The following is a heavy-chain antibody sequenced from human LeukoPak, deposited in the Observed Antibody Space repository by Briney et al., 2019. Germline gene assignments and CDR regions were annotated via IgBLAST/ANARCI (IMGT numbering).Heavy chain of an antibody. Sequence: PGGSLRLSCAASGFTFSSYAMHWVRQAPGKGLEWVAVISYDGSNKYYADSVKGRFTISRDNSKNTLYLQMNSLRAEDTAVYYCARAPEVPAALPNWFDPWGQGTLVTVSS. CDR3: ARAPEVPAALPNWFDP. J-gene: IGHJ5*02. CDR2: ISYDGSNK. V-gene: IGHV3-30*01. CDR1: GFTFSSYA. D-gene: IGHD2-2*02.